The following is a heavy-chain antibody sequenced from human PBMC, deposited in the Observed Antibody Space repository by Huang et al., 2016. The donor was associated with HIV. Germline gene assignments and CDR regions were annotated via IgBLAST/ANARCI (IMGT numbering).Heavy chain of an antibody. CDR3: AREARGLGYCSGGNCDWYFDL. J-gene: IGHJ2*01. CDR1: GGTFTSYA. D-gene: IGHD2-15*01. CDR2: IIPVCGTT. V-gene: IGHV1-69*06. Sequence: QVQLVQSGAEVKKPGSSVKVSCEASGGTFTSYAINWVRQAPGQGLQWLGGIIPVCGTTYYAQKFRDRRTITADKSTGTAYMDLSSLRSEDTAVYFCAREARGLGYCSGGNCDWYFDLWGRGTLVTVSS.